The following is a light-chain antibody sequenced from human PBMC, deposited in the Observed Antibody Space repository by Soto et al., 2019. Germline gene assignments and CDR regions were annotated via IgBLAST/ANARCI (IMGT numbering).Light chain of an antibody. J-gene: IGKJ1*01. CDR1: QSLRSS. V-gene: IGKV3-15*01. CDR3: QQYNIWPQT. CDR2: GAS. Sequence: LMTQSPSTLSVSPGERATLSCRASQSLRSSLAWYQQKPGQAPRLLIYGASTRATGIPARFSGSGSGTEFTLTISSLQSEDFAVYFCQQYNIWPQTFGQGTKVDIK.